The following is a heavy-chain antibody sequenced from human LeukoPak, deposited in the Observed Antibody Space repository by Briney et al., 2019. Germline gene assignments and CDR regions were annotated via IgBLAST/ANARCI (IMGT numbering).Heavy chain of an antibody. CDR3: ARDTYPSRWYYFDY. J-gene: IGHJ4*02. V-gene: IGHV4-61*02. CDR2: IYASEST. D-gene: IGHD6-13*01. Sequence: SQTLSLTCTVSGDSISSGNYYWSWLRQPAGKGLEWIGRIYASESTNYNPSLKSLVTISVDTSKNQFSLKLRSVTAADTAVYYCARDTYPSRWYYFDYWGQGTLVTVSS. CDR1: GDSISSGNYY.